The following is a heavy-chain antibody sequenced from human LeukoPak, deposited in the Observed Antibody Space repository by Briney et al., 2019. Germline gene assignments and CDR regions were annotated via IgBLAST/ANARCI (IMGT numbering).Heavy chain of an antibody. J-gene: IGHJ4*02. CDR2: ISGSGGST. V-gene: IGHV3-23*01. CDR3: AKDWSGYSFATFGY. Sequence: GGSLRLSCGASGFTFSSYAMSWVRQAPGKGLEWVSGISGSGGSTYYADSVKRRFTISRDNSKNTLYLPMNSLRAGDTAVYYCAKDWSGYSFATFGYWGQGILVTVSS. D-gene: IGHD3-3*01. CDR1: GFTFSSYA.